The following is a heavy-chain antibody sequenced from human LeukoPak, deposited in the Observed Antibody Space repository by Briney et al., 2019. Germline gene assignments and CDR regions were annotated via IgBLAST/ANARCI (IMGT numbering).Heavy chain of an antibody. J-gene: IGHJ6*03. CDR3: ARAVYYYGSGSYASWLDYYYYMDV. CDR1: GFTFSDPY. CDR2: ISGSGTDI. V-gene: IGHV3-11*04. D-gene: IGHD3-10*01. Sequence: GGSLRLSCEASGFTFSDPYMSWIRQAPGKGLECLSYISGSGTDINYADSVRGRFTISRDNAKNLLYLQMNDLRLEDTAVYYCARAVYYYGSGSYASWLDYYYYMDVWGKGTTVTISS.